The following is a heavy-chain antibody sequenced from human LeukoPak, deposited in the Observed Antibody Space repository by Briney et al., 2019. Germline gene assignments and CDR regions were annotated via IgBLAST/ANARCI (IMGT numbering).Heavy chain of an antibody. CDR3: ARHFLLDDAFDI. D-gene: IGHD2-15*01. CDR2: IYPGDSDT. Sequence: GESLKISFKGSGYSFTSYWIGWVRQMPGKGLEWMGIIYPGDSDTSSRPSFQGQVTIPADKSFTTAYLQWRSLKASDTAMYYCARHFLLDDAFDIWGQGTMVTVSS. V-gene: IGHV5-51*01. CDR1: GYSFTSYW. J-gene: IGHJ3*02.